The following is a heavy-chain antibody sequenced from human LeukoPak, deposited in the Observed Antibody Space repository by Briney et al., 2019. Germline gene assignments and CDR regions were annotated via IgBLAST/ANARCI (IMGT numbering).Heavy chain of an antibody. Sequence: GGSLRLSCAASGFTFSSYEMNWVRQAPGKGLEWVSYISSSGSTIYYADSVKGRFTISRDNAKNSLYLQMNSLRAEDTAVYYCARAQYYYDSSGIDYWGHGTLVTVSS. CDR2: ISSSGSTI. CDR1: GFTFSSYE. J-gene: IGHJ4*01. V-gene: IGHV3-48*03. D-gene: IGHD3-22*01. CDR3: ARAQYYYDSSGIDY.